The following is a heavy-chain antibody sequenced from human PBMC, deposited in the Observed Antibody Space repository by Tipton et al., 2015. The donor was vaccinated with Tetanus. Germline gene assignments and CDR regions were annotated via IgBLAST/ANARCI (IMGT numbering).Heavy chain of an antibody. CDR3: ARGIWTGSYTHFDY. V-gene: IGHV3-11*01. D-gene: IGHD3/OR15-3a*01. Sequence: SLRPSCEASGFIFSDYYMSWIRQAPGKGLEWISYITESDSTIYYADSVKGRFTISRDNAKSSVYLQMNYLSAQDTAVYYCARGIWTGSYTHFDYWGQGTLVTVSS. J-gene: IGHJ4*02. CDR1: GFIFSDYY. CDR2: ITESDSTI.